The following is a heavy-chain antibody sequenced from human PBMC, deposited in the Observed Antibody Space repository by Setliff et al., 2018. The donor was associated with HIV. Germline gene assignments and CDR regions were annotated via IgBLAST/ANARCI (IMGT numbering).Heavy chain of an antibody. J-gene: IGHJ4*01. Sequence: SETLSLTCTVSGGSISSSSYYWGWIRQPPGKGLEWIGSIFYSGSTYYNPSLKSRLIMSVDASKNQFSLKLSSVTAADTAVYYCARHHLVDPFDYWGHGTLVTVSS. V-gene: IGHV4-39*01. D-gene: IGHD2-2*01. CDR2: IFYSGST. CDR3: ARHHLVDPFDY. CDR1: GGSISSSSYY.